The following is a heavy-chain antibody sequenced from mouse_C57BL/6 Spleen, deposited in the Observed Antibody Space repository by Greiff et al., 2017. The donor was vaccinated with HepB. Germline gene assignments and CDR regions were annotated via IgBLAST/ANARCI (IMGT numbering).Heavy chain of an antibody. V-gene: IGHV1-62-2*01. CDR1: GYTFTEYT. CDR2: FYPGSGSI. D-gene: IGHD2-3*01. J-gene: IGHJ2*01. Sequence: QVQLKESGAELVKPGASVRLSCKASGYTFTEYTIHWVKQRSGQGLEWIGWFYPGSGSIKYNEKFRDKATLTADKSSSTVYMELSRLTSEDSAVYVCARHEDRGNYDGYLFDYWGQGTTLTVSS. CDR3: ARHEDRGNYDGYLFDY.